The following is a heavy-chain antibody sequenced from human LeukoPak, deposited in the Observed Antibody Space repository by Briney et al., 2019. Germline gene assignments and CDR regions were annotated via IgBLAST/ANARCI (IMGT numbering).Heavy chain of an antibody. V-gene: IGHV4-34*01. Sequence: GSLRLSCAASGFTVSSNYMSWVRQGPGKGLEWIGSIYYSGSTNYNPSLKSRVTISVDTSKNQFSLKLSSVTAADTAVYYCARQRGRRVPRVLGSNNWFDPWGQGTLVTVSS. CDR2: IYYSGST. J-gene: IGHJ5*02. D-gene: IGHD2-2*01. CDR1: GFTVSSNY. CDR3: ARQRGRRVPRVLGSNNWFDP.